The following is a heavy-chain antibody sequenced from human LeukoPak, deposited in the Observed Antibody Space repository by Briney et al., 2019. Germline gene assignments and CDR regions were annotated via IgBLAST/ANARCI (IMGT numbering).Heavy chain of an antibody. J-gene: IGHJ4*02. D-gene: IGHD3/OR15-3a*01. CDR1: GFTFSSYS. Sequence: GGSLRLSCAASGFTFSSYSMNWVRQAPGKGLEWVTSISSSSRYIYYADSVKGRFTITRDNAKNSLNLQMNSLRVEDTAVYYCTCTREGTGFQFDSWGQGTLVTVSP. CDR2: ISSSSRYI. V-gene: IGHV3-21*01. CDR3: TCTREGTGFQFDS.